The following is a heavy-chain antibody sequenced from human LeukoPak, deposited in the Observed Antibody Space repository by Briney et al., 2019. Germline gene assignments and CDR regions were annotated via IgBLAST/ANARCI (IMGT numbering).Heavy chain of an antibody. D-gene: IGHD3-22*01. V-gene: IGHV5-51*01. CDR2: IYPGDSDT. J-gene: IGHJ4*02. Sequence: ESLKISCKGSGYSFTSYWIGWVRQMPGKGLEWMGIIYPGDSDTRYSPSFQGQVTISADKSISTAYLQWSSLKASDTAMYYCARPYYDSSGQPSYFDYWGQGTLVTVSS. CDR3: ARPYYDSSGQPSYFDY. CDR1: GYSFTSYW.